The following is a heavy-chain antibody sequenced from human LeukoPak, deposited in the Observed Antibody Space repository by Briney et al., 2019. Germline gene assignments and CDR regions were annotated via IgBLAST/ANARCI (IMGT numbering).Heavy chain of an antibody. V-gene: IGHV4-4*07. Sequence: SETLSLTCTVSGGSISNYYWSWIRQPAGKGLEWIGRIYTSGSTNYNPSLKSRVTMSVDTSTNQFSLKLSSVTAADTAMYYCARERTDGYHSYQLDYWGQGTLVTVSS. CDR3: ARERTDGYHSYQLDY. CDR1: GGSISNYY. D-gene: IGHD3-22*01. CDR2: IYTSGST. J-gene: IGHJ4*02.